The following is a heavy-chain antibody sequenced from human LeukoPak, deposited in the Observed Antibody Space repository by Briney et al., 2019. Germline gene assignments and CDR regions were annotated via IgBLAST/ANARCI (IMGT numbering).Heavy chain of an antibody. Sequence: PGGSLRLSCAAAGFTFSGYAMSWVRQAPGKGLEWVSAISGSGESTFHADSVKGRFTISRDNSKNTLSLQMNSLRAEDTAVYYCAKLHSSTSFYYGMDVWGQGTTVTVSS. V-gene: IGHV3-23*01. D-gene: IGHD6-19*01. CDR3: AKLHSSTSFYYGMDV. CDR1: GFTFSGYA. J-gene: IGHJ6*02. CDR2: ISGSGEST.